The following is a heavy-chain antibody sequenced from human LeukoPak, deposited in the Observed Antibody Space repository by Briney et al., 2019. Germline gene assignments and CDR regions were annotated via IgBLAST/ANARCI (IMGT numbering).Heavy chain of an antibody. CDR2: INWDGGST. CDR3: ARDLIVGATSSDY. D-gene: IGHD1-26*01. CDR1: GFTFSSYG. J-gene: IGHJ4*02. V-gene: IGHV3-20*04. Sequence: GGSLRLSCAASGFTFSSYGMHWVRQAPGKGLEWVSGINWDGGSTGYADSVKGRFTISRDNAKNSLYLQMNSLRAEDTALYYCARDLIVGATSSDYWGQGTLVTVSS.